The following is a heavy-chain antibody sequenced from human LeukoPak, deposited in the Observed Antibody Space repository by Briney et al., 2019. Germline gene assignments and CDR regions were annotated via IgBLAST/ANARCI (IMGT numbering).Heavy chain of an antibody. CDR1: GYTFIGYY. Sequence: GASAKVSCKDSGYTFIGYYMYWVRQAPRQGLEWMGWINPNSGGTNYAQKFQSMVTMTRDTSISTAYMELSRLRSDDTAVYYCARHRLDYYDSSAYYYAYWGQGTLVTVSS. CDR2: INPNSGGT. J-gene: IGHJ4*02. CDR3: ARHRLDYYDSSAYYYAY. V-gene: IGHV1-2*02. D-gene: IGHD3-22*01.